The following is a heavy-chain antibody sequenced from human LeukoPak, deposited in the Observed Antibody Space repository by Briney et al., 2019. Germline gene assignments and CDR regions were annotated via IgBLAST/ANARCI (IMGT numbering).Heavy chain of an antibody. V-gene: IGHV4-34*01. J-gene: IGHJ4*02. Sequence: SETLSLTCAVYGGSFSGYYWSWIRQPPGKGLEWIGEINHSGSTNYNPSLKSRVTISVDTSKNQFSLKLSSVTAADTAVYYCARVTRRASMAARPYYFDYWGQGTLVTVSS. CDR1: GGSFSGYY. CDR3: ARVTRRASMAARPYYFDY. CDR2: INHSGST. D-gene: IGHD6-6*01.